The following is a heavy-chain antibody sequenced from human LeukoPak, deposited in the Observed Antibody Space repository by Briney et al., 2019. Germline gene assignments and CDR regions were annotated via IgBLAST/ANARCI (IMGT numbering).Heavy chain of an antibody. CDR1: GGSISSYY. CDR3: ARDHPATTGAFDI. D-gene: IGHD1-1*01. J-gene: IGHJ3*02. V-gene: IGHV4-59*01. CDR2: IYYSGST. Sequence: SETLSLTCTVSGGSISSYYWSWIRQPPGKGLGWIGYIYYSGSTNYNPSLKSRVTISVDTSKNQFSLKLSSVTAADTAVYYCARDHPATTGAFDIWGQGTMVTVSS.